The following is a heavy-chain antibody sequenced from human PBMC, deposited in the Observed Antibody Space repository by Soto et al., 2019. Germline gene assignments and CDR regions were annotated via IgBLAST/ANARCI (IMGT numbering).Heavy chain of an antibody. CDR1: GFTFSSYA. CDR2: ISYDGSNK. D-gene: IGHD3-16*01. J-gene: IGHJ4*02. V-gene: IGHV3-30*14. Sequence: QVQLVESGGGVVQPGRSLRLSCAASGFTFSSYAMHWVRQAPGKGLEWVAVISYDGSNKYYADSVKGRFTISRDNSKNTLYLQMNSLRGEDTAVYYCARRIDGDYYEIDYWGQGTLVTVSS. CDR3: ARRIDGDYYEIDY.